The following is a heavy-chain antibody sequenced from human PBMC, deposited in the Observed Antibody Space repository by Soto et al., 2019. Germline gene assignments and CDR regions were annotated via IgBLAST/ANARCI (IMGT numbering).Heavy chain of an antibody. D-gene: IGHD2-15*01. CDR3: ARDRCGTKCPANDY. V-gene: IGHV3-7*01. J-gene: IGHJ4*02. CDR2: INQDGSEE. Sequence: EVQLVESGGGLVQPGGSLRLSCAASGFTFSSYWMTWVRQAPGKGLEWVANINQDGSEEYYVDSVKGRFTISRDNAKNSLYLQMNSLRAEDTAVYYCARDRCGTKCPANDYWGQGTLVTVSS. CDR1: GFTFSSYW.